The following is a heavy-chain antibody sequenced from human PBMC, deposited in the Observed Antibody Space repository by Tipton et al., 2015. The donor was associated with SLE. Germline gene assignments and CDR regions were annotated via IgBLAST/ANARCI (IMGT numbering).Heavy chain of an antibody. CDR3: ARDGLELRWSNYYGMDV. J-gene: IGHJ6*02. V-gene: IGHV4-4*08. CDR2: IYYSGST. CDR1: GGSISSHY. D-gene: IGHD4-23*01. Sequence: LRLSCTVSGGSISSHYWSWIRQPPGKGLEWIGYIYYSGSTNYNPSLKSRVTISVDTSKNQFSLKLSSVTAADTAVYYCARDGLELRWSNYYGMDVWGQGTTVTVSS.